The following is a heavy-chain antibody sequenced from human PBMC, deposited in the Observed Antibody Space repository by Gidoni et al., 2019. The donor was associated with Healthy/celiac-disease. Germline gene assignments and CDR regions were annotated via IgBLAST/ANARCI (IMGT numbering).Heavy chain of an antibody. V-gene: IGHV3-53*04. D-gene: IGHD3-22*01. CDR1: GFTVSSNY. CDR2: IYSGGST. CDR3: ARDGDNYYDSSGYYLGY. Sequence: EVQLVESGGGLVQPGGSLSLSCSASGFTVSSNYMSWVRQAPGKGLEWVSVIYSGGSTYYADSVKGRFTISRHNSKNTLYLQMNSLRAEDTAVYYCARDGDNYYDSSGYYLGYWGQGTLVTVSS. J-gene: IGHJ4*02.